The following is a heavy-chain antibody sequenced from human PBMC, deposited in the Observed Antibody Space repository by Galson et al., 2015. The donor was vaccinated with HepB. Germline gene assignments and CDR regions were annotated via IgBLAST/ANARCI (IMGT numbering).Heavy chain of an antibody. D-gene: IGHD1-26*01. V-gene: IGHV1-18*01. CDR1: GYTFTSYG. Sequence: QSGAEVKKPGASVKVSCKASGYTFTSYGISWVRQAPGQGLEWMGWISAYNGNTNYAQKLQGRVTMTTDTSTSTAYMELRSLRSDDTAVYYCAREGPTASDYYYYYMDVWGKGTTVTVSS. CDR3: AREGPTASDYYYYYMDV. CDR2: ISAYNGNT. J-gene: IGHJ6*03.